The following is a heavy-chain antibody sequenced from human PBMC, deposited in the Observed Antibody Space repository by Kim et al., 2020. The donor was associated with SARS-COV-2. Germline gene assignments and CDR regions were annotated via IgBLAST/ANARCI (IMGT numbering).Heavy chain of an antibody. CDR2: ISSSSSYI. CDR3: ARAIIAVARGRDY. V-gene: IGHV3-21*01. D-gene: IGHD6-19*01. CDR1: GFTFSSYS. Sequence: GGSLRLSCAASGFTFSSYSMNWVRQAPGKGLEWVSSISSSSSYIYYADSVKGRFTISRDNAKNSLYLQMNSLRAEDTAVYYCARAIIAVARGRDYWGQGTLVTVSS. J-gene: IGHJ4*02.